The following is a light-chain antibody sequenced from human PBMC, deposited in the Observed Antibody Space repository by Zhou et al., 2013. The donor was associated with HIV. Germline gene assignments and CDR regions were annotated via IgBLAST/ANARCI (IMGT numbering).Light chain of an antibody. J-gene: IGKJ1*01. Sequence: DIQMTQSPSSLSTSVGDRVTITCRASQNIVSSLNWYQHKPGSTPKLLIYAASSLQSGVPSRFSGSGSETDFTLTISSLQPEDFATYYCQQCNSYPWTFGQGTKVEIK. CDR1: QNIVSS. V-gene: IGKV1-39*01. CDR3: QQCNSYPWT. CDR2: AAS.